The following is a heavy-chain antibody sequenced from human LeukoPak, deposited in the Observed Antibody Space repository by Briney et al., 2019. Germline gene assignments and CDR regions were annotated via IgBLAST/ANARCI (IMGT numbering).Heavy chain of an antibody. V-gene: IGHV3-74*01. CDR2: INPDGSTT. CDR3: ARGGGGDRDY. D-gene: IGHD2-21*02. J-gene: IGHJ4*02. CDR1: GFTFSSSW. Sequence: GGSLSLSCAASGFTFSSSWMHWVRQAPGEGLVWVSRINPDGSTTSHADSVKGRFTISRDNAKNTLYLQMNSLRAEDTAVYDCARGGGGDRDYWGQGTLVTVSS.